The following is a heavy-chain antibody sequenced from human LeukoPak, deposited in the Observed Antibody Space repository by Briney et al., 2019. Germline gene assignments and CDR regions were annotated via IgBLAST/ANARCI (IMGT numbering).Heavy chain of an antibody. CDR1: GGSMSSYY. CDR2: FYYNGDT. Sequence: SETLSLTCTVSGGSMSSYYWTWIRHPPGQGLGWMGYFYYNGDTNYNPTLKSRVTMSIDTSKTYVSLEVRSVTSADTSVYYCIRGTRGLSLDYWGQGILVTVSS. J-gene: IGHJ4*02. V-gene: IGHV4-59*01. CDR3: IRGTRGLSLDY. D-gene: IGHD3-16*01.